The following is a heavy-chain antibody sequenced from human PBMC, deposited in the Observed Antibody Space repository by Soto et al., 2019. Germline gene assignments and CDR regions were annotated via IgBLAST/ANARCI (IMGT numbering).Heavy chain of an antibody. CDR2: IKSKGDGGTT. Sequence: EVQLVESGGGLVKPGGSLRLSCAASGFTFSNAWMNWVRQAPGKGLEWVGRIKSKGDGGTTDYAAPVKGRFTISRDDSKNTLYLQMNSLKTEDTAVYYCTKVLGYSYGYGHSSGYWGQGTMVTVSS. V-gene: IGHV3-15*07. J-gene: IGHJ4*02. D-gene: IGHD5-18*01. CDR1: GFTFSNAW. CDR3: TKVLGYSYGYGHSSGY.